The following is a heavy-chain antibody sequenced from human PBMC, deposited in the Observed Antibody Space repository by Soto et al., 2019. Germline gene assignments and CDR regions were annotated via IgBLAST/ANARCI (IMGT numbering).Heavy chain of an antibody. V-gene: IGHV4-39*01. Sequence: SETLSLTCTVSGGSITSSSYYWGWIRQPPGKGLEWIGSIYYSGRAYYSPSLKSRVTISVDTSKNQFSLKLSSVTAAETAVYYCARGDLGDFWTNPWGQGTLVTVSS. CDR3: ARGDLGDFWTNP. J-gene: IGHJ5*02. CDR1: GGSITSSSYY. CDR2: IYYSGRA. D-gene: IGHD3-3*01.